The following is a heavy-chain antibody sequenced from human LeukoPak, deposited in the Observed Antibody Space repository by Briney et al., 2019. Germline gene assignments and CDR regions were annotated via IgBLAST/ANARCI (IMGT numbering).Heavy chain of an antibody. D-gene: IGHD4-17*01. V-gene: IGHV4-59*12. Sequence: SETLSLTCTVSGGSISSYYWSWIRQPPGKGLEWIGYIYYSGSTNYNPSLKSRVTISVDTSKNQFSLKLSSVTAADTAVYYCATGGRGDPGHWFDPWGQGTLVTVSS. J-gene: IGHJ5*02. CDR3: ATGGRGDPGHWFDP. CDR2: IYYSGST. CDR1: GGSISSYY.